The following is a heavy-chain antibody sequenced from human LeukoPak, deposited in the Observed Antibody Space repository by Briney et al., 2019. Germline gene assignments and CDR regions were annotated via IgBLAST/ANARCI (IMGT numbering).Heavy chain of an antibody. J-gene: IGHJ4*02. CDR2: TYYRSKWYN. CDR3: ARSATRGLDY. Sequence: SQTLSLTCAISGDSVSSNSAAWNWIRQSPSRGLEWLGRTYYRSKWYNHYAVSVKSRITVNPDTSKNQFSLQLNSMTPDDTAVYYCARSATRGLDYWGQGTLVTVSS. D-gene: IGHD3-10*01. V-gene: IGHV6-1*01. CDR1: GDSVSSNSAA.